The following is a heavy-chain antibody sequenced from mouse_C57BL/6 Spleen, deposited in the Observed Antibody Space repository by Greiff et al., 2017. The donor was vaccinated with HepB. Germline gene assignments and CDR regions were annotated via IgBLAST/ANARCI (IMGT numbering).Heavy chain of an antibody. J-gene: IGHJ1*03. CDR2: IDPSDSYT. D-gene: IGHD1-1*01. V-gene: IGHV1-59*01. CDR1: GYTFTSYW. Sequence: QVQLQQPGAELVRPGTSVKLSCKASGYTFTSYWMHWVKQRPGQGLEWIGVIDPSDSYTNYNQKFKGKATLTVDTSSSTAYMQLSSLTSEDSAVYYCALYYYGSSYVWYFDVWGTGTTVTVSS. CDR3: ALYYYGSSYVWYFDV.